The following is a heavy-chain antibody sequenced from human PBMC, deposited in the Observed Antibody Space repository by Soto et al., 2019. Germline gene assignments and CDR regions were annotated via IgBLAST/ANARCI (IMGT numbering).Heavy chain of an antibody. CDR2: IIPIFGTA. CDR3: APQGLPIYYYYGMDV. D-gene: IGHD2-2*01. V-gene: IGHV1-69*12. CDR1: GGTFSSYA. J-gene: IGHJ6*02. Sequence: QVQLVQSGAEVKKPGSSVKVSCKASGGTFSSYAISWVRQAPGQGLEWMGGIIPIFGTANYAQKSQGRVTITADDSTSTAYMELSSLRSEAPAVYYCAPQGLPIYYYYGMDVWGQGTTVTVSS.